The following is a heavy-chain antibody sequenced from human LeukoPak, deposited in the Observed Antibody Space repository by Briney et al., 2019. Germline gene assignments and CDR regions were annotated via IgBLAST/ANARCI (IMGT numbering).Heavy chain of an antibody. J-gene: IGHJ5*01. V-gene: IGHV5-51*01. Sequence: GESLKISCRVSGDGFDNYWIGWVRHMSGEGLQWVAIIHPSSSATHYSPSFQGRVSIAADKAITTAYLQWNGLRTSDTAIYFFGRRAHLATVGFGWFDPWGQGTLGTVSP. CDR2: IHPSSSAT. D-gene: IGHD3-16*01. CDR1: GDGFDNYW. CDR3: GRRAHLATVGFGWFDP.